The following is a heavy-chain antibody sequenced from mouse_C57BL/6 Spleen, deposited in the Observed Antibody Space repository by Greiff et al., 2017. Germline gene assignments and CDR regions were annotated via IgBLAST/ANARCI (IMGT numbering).Heavy chain of an antibody. D-gene: IGHD3-2*02. CDR1: GYTFTDYY. Sequence: EVQLQQSGPELVKPGASVKISCKASGYTFTDYYMNWVKQSHGKSLAWIGDINPNNGGTSYNQKFKGKATLTVDKSSSTAYMELRSLTSEDSAVYYCARGAQATWFAYWGQGTLVTVSA. CDR3: ARGAQATWFAY. CDR2: INPNNGGT. J-gene: IGHJ3*01. V-gene: IGHV1-26*01.